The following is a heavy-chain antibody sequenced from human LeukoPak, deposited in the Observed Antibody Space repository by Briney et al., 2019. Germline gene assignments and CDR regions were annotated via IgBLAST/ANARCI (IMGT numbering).Heavy chain of an antibody. CDR1: GGTFSSYA. Sequence: ASVKVSCKASGGTFSSYAISWVRQAPGQGLEWMGWMNPNSGNTGYAQKFQGRVTITRNTSISTAHMELSSLRSEDTAVYYCARVIVVVPAAQIRFDPWGQGTLVTVSS. CDR2: MNPNSGNT. CDR3: ARVIVVVPAAQIRFDP. J-gene: IGHJ5*02. V-gene: IGHV1-8*03. D-gene: IGHD2-2*01.